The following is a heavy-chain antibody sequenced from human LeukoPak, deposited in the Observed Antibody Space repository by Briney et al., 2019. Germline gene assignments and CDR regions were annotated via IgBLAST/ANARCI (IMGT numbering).Heavy chain of an antibody. V-gene: IGHV3-7*01. J-gene: IGHJ4*02. D-gene: IGHD5-24*01. CDR3: AREGTRWLQPADY. Sequence: QSGGSLRLSCAASGFTISTYWMTWVRQAPGKGLEWVATIKQYGGETHYVDSVKGRFTISRDNAKNLVYLQMNSLGGDDMALYYCAREGTRWLQPADYWGQGTLVTVSS. CDR2: IKQYGGET. CDR1: GFTISTYW.